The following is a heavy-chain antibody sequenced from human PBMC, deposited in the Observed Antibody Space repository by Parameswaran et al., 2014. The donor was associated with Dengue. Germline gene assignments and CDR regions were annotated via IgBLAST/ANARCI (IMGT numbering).Heavy chain of an antibody. V-gene: IGHV3-23*01. J-gene: IGHJ4*02. CDR3: AKAKEHIVVVTAHDY. CDR2: ISGSGGST. Sequence: PGKGLEWVSAISGSGGSTYYADSVKGRFTISRDNSKNTLYLQMNSLRAEDTAVYYCAKAKEHIVVVTAHDYWGQGTLVTVSS. D-gene: IGHD2-21*02.